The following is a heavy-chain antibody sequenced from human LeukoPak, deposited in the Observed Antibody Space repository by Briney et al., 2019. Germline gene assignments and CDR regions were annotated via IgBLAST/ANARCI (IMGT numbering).Heavy chain of an antibody. Sequence: SQTLSLTCTVSGGSISSGSYYWSWIRQPGGKGLEWIGRIYTSGSTNYNPSLKSRVTISVDTSKNQFSLKLSSVTAEDTAVYYSARDSRDSEPKPFDYWGQGTLVTVSS. D-gene: IGHD1-14*01. CDR1: GGSISSGSYY. V-gene: IGHV4-61*02. J-gene: IGHJ4*02. CDR2: IYTSGST. CDR3: ARDSRDSEPKPFDY.